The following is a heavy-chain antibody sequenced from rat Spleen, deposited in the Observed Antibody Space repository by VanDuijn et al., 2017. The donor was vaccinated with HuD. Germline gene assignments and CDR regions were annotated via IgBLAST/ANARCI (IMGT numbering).Heavy chain of an antibody. J-gene: IGHJ2*01. CDR1: GFTFSDYN. CDR3: ARQVYTTDSILLRGSPDYFDY. Sequence: EVQLVESGGGLVQPGRSLKLSCAASGFTFSDYNMAWVRQAPKKGLEWVASISSGGGGTYYPDSVKGRFTISRDNAKSTLYLQMDSLRSEDTASYYCARQVYTTDSILLRGSPDYFDYWGQGVMVTVSS. CDR2: ISSGGGGT. V-gene: IGHV5S23*01. D-gene: IGHD1-11*01.